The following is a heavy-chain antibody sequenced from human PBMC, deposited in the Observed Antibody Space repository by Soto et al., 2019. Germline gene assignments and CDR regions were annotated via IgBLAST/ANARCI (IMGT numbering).Heavy chain of an antibody. D-gene: IGHD3-22*01. Sequence: QVQLVQSGAEVKKPGSSVKVSCKASGGTFSSYTISWVRQAPGQGLEWMGRIIPILGIANYAQKFQGRVTITADKSTSTAYMELSSLRSEDTAVYYCARVHDSSGYSPPYYYYGMDVWGQGTTVTVSS. CDR3: ARVHDSSGYSPPYYYYGMDV. CDR2: IIPILGIA. V-gene: IGHV1-69*02. CDR1: GGTFSSYT. J-gene: IGHJ6*02.